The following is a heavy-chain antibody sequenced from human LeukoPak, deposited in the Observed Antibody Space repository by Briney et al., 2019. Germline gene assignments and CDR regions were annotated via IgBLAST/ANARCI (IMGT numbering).Heavy chain of an antibody. Sequence: GGSLRLSCAASGFTVSGNYMSWVRQAPGKGLEWVSYISSSSSTIYYADSVKGRFTISRDNAKNSLYLQMNSLRAEDTAVYYCARSSRELGGYAPWELMPPFDYWGQGTLVTVSS. CDR1: GFTVSGNY. V-gene: IGHV3-48*01. CDR2: ISSSSSTI. D-gene: IGHD1-7*01. CDR3: ARSSRELGGYAPWELMPPFDY. J-gene: IGHJ4*02.